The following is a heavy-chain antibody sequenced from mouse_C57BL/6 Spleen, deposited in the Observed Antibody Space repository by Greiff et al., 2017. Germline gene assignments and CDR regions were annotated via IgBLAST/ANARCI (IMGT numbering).Heavy chain of an antibody. CDR1: GFSLTSYA. V-gene: IGHV2-9-1*01. CDR2: IWPGGGT. CDR3: ARNPGYYGLYYYAMDY. J-gene: IGHJ4*01. D-gene: IGHD1-1*02. Sequence: VQLQQTGPGLVAPSQSLSITCTVSGFSLTSYAISWVRQPPGKGLEWLGVIWPGGGTNYNSALKSRLSISKDNSKSQVFLKMNRLQTDDTARYYCARNPGYYGLYYYAMDYWGQGTSVTVSS.